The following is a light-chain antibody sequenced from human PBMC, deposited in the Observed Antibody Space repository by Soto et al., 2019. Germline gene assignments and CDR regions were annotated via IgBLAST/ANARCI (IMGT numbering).Light chain of an antibody. Sequence: TVLTQSPGTLSLSPGERGTLSCRASQNLGTLYLAWFQQKSGQAPRLLIYGASSRATGIPDRFSGSGSGTDFTLTISRLEPEDFEVYYCQQYGSSPWTSGQGTKVDIK. CDR2: GAS. CDR3: QQYGSSPWT. CDR1: QNLGTLY. J-gene: IGKJ1*01. V-gene: IGKV3-20*01.